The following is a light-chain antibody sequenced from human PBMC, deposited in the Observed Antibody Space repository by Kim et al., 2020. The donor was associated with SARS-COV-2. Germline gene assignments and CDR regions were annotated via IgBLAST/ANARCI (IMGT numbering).Light chain of an antibody. CDR1: QSVSRF. CDR2: DAS. V-gene: IGKV3-11*01. J-gene: IGKJ2*01. Sequence: WSPVERATLSCRASQSVSRFLAWYQQKPGQAPRLLIYDASTRATGIPARFSGNGSGTDFTLTITSLEPEDFAVYYCQQRGNWRTFGQGTNLEI. CDR3: QQRGNWRT.